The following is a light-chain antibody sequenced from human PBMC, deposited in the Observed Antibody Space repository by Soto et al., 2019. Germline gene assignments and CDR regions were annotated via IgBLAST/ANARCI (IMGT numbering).Light chain of an antibody. CDR1: NSNIGSDYG. J-gene: IGLJ1*01. Sequence: QAMLTQPPSVSGAPGQRVTISCTGTNSNIGSDYGVHWYQQFPGTAPKLLIYGNSNRPSGVPDRFSGSKSGTSASLAITGLQAEDVADYYCQSYDRSLRACVFGTGTKVTVL. CDR2: GNS. V-gene: IGLV1-40*01. CDR3: QSYDRSLRACV.